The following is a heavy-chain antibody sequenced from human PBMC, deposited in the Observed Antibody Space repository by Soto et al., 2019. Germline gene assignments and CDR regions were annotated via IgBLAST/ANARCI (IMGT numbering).Heavy chain of an antibody. CDR2: ISRSGSA. J-gene: IGHJ4*02. V-gene: IGHV4-34*01. D-gene: IGHD3-10*01. CDR1: GGSFSGYY. CDR3: ARGPLMNYYYNSGSRDRGYFDF. Sequence: QVQFHQWGAGLLKPSETLTLTCAVSGGSFSGYYWNWIRQPPGKGLEWLGEISRSGSATYNPSLKGRVTMSVDTSSNQISLNVTSVTAADTAVYYCARGPLMNYYYNSGSRDRGYFDFWGQGTLVTVSS.